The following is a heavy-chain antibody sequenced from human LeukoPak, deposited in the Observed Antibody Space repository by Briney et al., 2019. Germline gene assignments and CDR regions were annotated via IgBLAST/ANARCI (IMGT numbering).Heavy chain of an antibody. V-gene: IGHV3-48*04. CDR2: ISSSSSTI. CDR3: ARAGSGRSPDWFDP. Sequence: PGGSLRLSCAASGFTFSSYGMTWVRQAPGKGLEWVSYISSSSSTIYYADSVKGRFTISRDNAKNSLYLQMNSLRAEDTAVYYCARAGSGRSPDWFDPWGQGTLVTVSS. D-gene: IGHD1-26*01. J-gene: IGHJ5*02. CDR1: GFTFSSYG.